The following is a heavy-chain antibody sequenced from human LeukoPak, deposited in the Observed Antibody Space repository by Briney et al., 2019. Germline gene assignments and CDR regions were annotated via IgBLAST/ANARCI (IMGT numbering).Heavy chain of an antibody. D-gene: IGHD3-9*01. CDR2: IYYSGST. CDR1: GGSISSSSYY. Sequence: PSETLSLTCTVSGGSISSSSYYWGWIRQPPGKELEWIGSIYYSGSTYYNPSLKSRVTISVDTSKNQFSLKLSSVTAADTAVYYCASSIGVRYFDWLSFDYWGQGTLVTVSS. V-gene: IGHV4-39*01. J-gene: IGHJ4*02. CDR3: ASSIGVRYFDWLSFDY.